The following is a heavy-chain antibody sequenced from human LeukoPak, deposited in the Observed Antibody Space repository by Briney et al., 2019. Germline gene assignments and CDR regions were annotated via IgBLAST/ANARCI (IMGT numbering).Heavy chain of an antibody. D-gene: IGHD4-23*01. CDR2: IYYSGST. V-gene: IGHV4-59*01. Sequence: SETLSLTCTVSGGSISSYYWSWIRQPPGKGLEWIGYIYYSGSTNYNPSLKSRVTISVDTSKNQFSLKLSSVTAADTAVYYCARADGDGGNSGLGYWGQGTLVTVSS. J-gene: IGHJ4*02. CDR1: GGSISSYY. CDR3: ARADGDGGNSGLGY.